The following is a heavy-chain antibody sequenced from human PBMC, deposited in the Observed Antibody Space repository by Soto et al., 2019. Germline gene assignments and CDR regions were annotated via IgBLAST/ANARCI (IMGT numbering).Heavy chain of an antibody. CDR3: ASVRPDIVVFVGETPGYYGMEG. V-gene: IGHV3-7*03. D-gene: IGHD2-15*01. CDR2: IKQDGSEK. Sequence: GGSVRLSCAASGFTFSSYWMSWVRQAPGKGLEWVANIKQDGSEKYYVDSVKGRFTISRDNAKNSLYLQMNSLRAEDTAVYYCASVRPDIVVFVGETPGYYGMEGWCQAPTVTV. CDR1: GFTFSSYW. J-gene: IGHJ6*02.